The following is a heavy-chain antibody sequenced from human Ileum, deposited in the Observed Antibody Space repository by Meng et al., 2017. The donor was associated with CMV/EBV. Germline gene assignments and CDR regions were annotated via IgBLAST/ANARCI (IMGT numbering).Heavy chain of an antibody. CDR2: IYFTGST. J-gene: IGHJ6*02. V-gene: IGHV4-59*13. Sequence: SETLSLTCSVSGASLTPDYWSWIRQSPGQGLEWIGYIYFTGSTKYNPSLKSRVTISVDTSKNEFSLNLRSVTAADTAVYYCARAPDPFGGMIPYPYGMDVWGQGTTVTVSS. CDR3: ARAPDPFGGMIPYPYGMDV. CDR1: GASLTPDY. D-gene: IGHD3-3*01.